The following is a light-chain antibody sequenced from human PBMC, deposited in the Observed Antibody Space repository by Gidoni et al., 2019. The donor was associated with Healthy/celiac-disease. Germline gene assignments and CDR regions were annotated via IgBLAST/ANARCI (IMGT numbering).Light chain of an antibody. CDR3: SSYTSSSTLGV. J-gene: IGLJ3*02. CDR2: DVS. V-gene: IGLV2-14*03. CDR1: SRDVGGYNY. Sequence: ALASPAFVSGYPGKSITNACTGTSRDVGGYNYVSLYQQHPGKAPKLMIYDVSNRPSGVSNRFSGSKSGNTASLTISGLQAEDEADYYCSSYTSSSTLGVFGGGTKLTVL.